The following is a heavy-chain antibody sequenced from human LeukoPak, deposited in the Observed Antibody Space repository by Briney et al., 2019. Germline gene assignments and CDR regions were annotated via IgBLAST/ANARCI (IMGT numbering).Heavy chain of an antibody. CDR3: ASQYYYGPTGYYGGFDY. D-gene: IGHD3-10*01. Sequence: ASVKVSCKTSGYTFTTYAIHWVRQDPGDRLEWMGCFNVGHGYTAYSERFQGRVTIPTDASATTHFMELSSLRSEDAAVYYCASQYYYGPTGYYGGFDYWGQGTPVTVSS. V-gene: IGHV1-3*01. J-gene: IGHJ4*02. CDR1: GYTFTTYA. CDR2: FNVGHGYT.